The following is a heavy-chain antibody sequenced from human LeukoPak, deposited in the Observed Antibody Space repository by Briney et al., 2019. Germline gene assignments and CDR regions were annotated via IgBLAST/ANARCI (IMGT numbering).Heavy chain of an antibody. CDR3: AKDISMTTTDYFDY. Sequence: GGSLRLSCAASGFTFSRYWMSWVRQAPRKGLEWVANIKQDGSETYYVDSVKGRFTISRDNAKNSLYLQMNSLRAEDTALYYCAKDISMTTTDYFDYWGQGTLVTVSS. CDR1: GFTFSRYW. J-gene: IGHJ4*02. CDR2: IKQDGSET. V-gene: IGHV3-7*03. D-gene: IGHD1/OR15-1a*01.